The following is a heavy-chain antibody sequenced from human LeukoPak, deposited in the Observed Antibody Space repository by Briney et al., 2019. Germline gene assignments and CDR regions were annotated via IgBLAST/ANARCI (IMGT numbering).Heavy chain of an antibody. CDR2: IYYSGST. CDR1: GGSISSRSYY. J-gene: IGHJ6*03. V-gene: IGHV4-39*07. Sequence: PSETLSLTCTVSGGSISSRSYYWGWIRQPPGKGLEWIGIIYYSGSTYYNPSLKSRVTISVDTSKNQFSLKLSSVTAADTAVYYCAKEGGGSGSYYQYYYYYYMDVWGKGTTVTVSS. D-gene: IGHD3-10*01. CDR3: AKEGGGSGSYYQYYYYYYMDV.